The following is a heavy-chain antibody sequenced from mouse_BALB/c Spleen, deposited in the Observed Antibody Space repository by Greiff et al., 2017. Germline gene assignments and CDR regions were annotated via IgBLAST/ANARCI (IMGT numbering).Heavy chain of an antibody. D-gene: IGHD1-1*01. J-gene: IGHJ1*01. CDR3: ARFRDYYGSSYWYFDV. V-gene: IGHV1S29*02. CDR1: GYTFTDYN. CDR2: IYPYNGGT. Sequence: VQLQQSGPELVKPGASFKISCKASGYTFTDYNMHWVKQSHGKSLEWIGYIYPYNGGTGYNQKFKSKATLTVDNSSSTAYMELRSLTSEDSAVYYCARFRDYYGSSYWYFDVWGAGTTVTVSS.